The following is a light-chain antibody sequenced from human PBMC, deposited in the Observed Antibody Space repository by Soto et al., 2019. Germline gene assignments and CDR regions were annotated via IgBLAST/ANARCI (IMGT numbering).Light chain of an antibody. J-gene: IGKJ1*01. CDR2: GAS. V-gene: IGKV3-15*01. CDR1: ESVSTN. CDR3: QQYSIWRT. Sequence: EMVMTQSPATLSLAPGERVTLSCRSSESVSTNLAWYQQKAGQAPRLLIYGASTRATGIPARFSGSGSGTEFTLTISSLQSEDFAVYYCQQYSIWRTFCQGTNVDIK.